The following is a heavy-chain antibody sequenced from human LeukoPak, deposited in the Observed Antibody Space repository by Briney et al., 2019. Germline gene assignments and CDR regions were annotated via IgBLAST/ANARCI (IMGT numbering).Heavy chain of an antibody. CDR3: ARGWWEPGDNWFDP. V-gene: IGHV1-69*04. J-gene: IGHJ5*02. CDR2: IIPILGIA. CDR1: GYTFTSYG. Sequence: GASVKVSCKASGYTFTSYGISWVRQAPGQGLEWMGRIIPILGIANYAQKFQGRVTITADKSTSTAYMELSSLRSEDTAVYYCARGWWEPGDNWFDPWGQGTLVTVSS. D-gene: IGHD1-26*01.